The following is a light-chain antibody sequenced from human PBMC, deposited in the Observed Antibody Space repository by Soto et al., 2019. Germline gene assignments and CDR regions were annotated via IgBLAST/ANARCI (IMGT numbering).Light chain of an antibody. J-gene: IGKJ1*01. Sequence: EIVMTQSPATLSVSSGERATLSCRASQSLSTNLAWYQQKPGQAPRLLIYGASNRATGIPDRFSGSGSGTDFTLTISRLEPEDFAVYYCQQYGSSGTFGQGTKVDI. CDR2: GAS. CDR1: QSLSTN. CDR3: QQYGSSGT. V-gene: IGKV3-20*01.